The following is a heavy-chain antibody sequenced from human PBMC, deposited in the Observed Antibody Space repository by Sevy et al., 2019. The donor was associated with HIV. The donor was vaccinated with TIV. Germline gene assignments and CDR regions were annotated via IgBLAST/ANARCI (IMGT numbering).Heavy chain of an antibody. CDR3: ASDRDLSGSYLEYYYYAKDV. V-gene: IGHV1-46*01. CDR2: IDPSGST. J-gene: IGHJ6*02. Sequence: ASVKVSCKASGYTFIIYYVHWVRQAPGQGLEWMGLIDPSGSTRYAQKFQGRVSMTGDTSTTTVYMELSSLTSEDTAVYYCASDRDLSGSYLEYYYYAKDVWGQGTTVTVSS. D-gene: IGHD1-26*01. CDR1: GYTFIIYY.